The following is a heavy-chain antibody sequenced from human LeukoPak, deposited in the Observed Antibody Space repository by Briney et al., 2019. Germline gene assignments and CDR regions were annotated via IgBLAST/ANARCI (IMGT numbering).Heavy chain of an antibody. J-gene: IGHJ4*02. Sequence: PSETLSLTCTVSGGSISSYYWSWIRQSPGKGLEWIGEIYHSGSTNYNPSLKSRVTISVDTSKQQFSLKLTSVTAADTAVYYCARGYCSGGSCYPLGSRDQLPLDYWGQGTLVSVSS. D-gene: IGHD2-15*01. CDR2: IYHSGST. CDR1: GGSISSYY. V-gene: IGHV4-59*12. CDR3: ARGYCSGGSCYPLGSRDQLPLDY.